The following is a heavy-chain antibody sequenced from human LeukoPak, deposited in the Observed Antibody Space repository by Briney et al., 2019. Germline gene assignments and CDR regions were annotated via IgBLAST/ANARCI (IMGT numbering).Heavy chain of an antibody. CDR2: IKQDGSEK. V-gene: IGHV3-7*01. CDR3: ARSTANYYDSSAGY. D-gene: IGHD3-22*01. CDR1: GFTFSSYW. J-gene: IGHJ4*02. Sequence: QPGGSLRLSCAASGFTFSSYWMSWVRQAPGKGLEWVANIKQDGSEKYYVDSVKGRFTISRDNAKNSRYLQMNSLRAEDTAVYYCARSTANYYDSSAGYWGQGTLVTVSS.